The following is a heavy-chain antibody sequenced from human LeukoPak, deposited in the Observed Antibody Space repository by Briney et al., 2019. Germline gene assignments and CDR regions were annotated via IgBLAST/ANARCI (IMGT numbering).Heavy chain of an antibody. J-gene: IGHJ4*02. Sequence: GGSLRLSCAASGFTVSNYYMSWVRQAPGKGLEWVSDIYTDDRTYYADSVKGRFTISRDNSKNTLYLQMNSLRAEDTAVYYCAQKWYDSSGYYSWGQGTLVTVSS. D-gene: IGHD3-22*01. V-gene: IGHV3-53*05. CDR3: AQKWYDSSGYYS. CDR2: IYTDDRT. CDR1: GFTVSNYY.